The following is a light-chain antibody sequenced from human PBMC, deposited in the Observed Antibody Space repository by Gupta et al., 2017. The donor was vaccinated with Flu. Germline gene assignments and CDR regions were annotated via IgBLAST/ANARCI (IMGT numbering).Light chain of an antibody. CDR3: QQTDSPPPCN. J-gene: IGKJ2*02. CDR2: AAA. Sequence: SLYASVGDSVTITCRASQSIDRYLNWYQQKPGKAPKVLFYAAASLKGGVPSRFSGSGCGTYYTLTINSLQPEDFAPYYCQQTDSPPPCNFGQGTKLEIK. CDR1: QSIDRY. V-gene: IGKV1-39*01.